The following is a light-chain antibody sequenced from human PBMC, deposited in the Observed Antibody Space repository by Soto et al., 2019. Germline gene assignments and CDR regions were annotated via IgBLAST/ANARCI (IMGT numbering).Light chain of an antibody. CDR3: QQYNSYRS. CDR1: QSISSW. V-gene: IGKV1-5*01. CDR2: DAS. J-gene: IGKJ1*01. Sequence: DIQMTQSPSTLSASVGDRVTITCRASQSISSWLAWYQQNPGKAPKLLIYDASSLESGVPSRFSGSGSGTEFTLTISSLQPDDFATYYCQQYNSYRSFGQGTKVDIK.